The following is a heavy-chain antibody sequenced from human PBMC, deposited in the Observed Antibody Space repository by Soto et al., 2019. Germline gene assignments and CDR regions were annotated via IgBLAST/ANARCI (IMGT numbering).Heavy chain of an antibody. Sequence: EVQLVQSGAEVKKPGESLKISCKGSGYSFTSYWIGWVRQMPGKGLEWMGIIYPGDSDTRYSPSFQGQVTISADKSISPAYLQWSSLKASDTAMYYCARLISSSSRAGSTWFDPWGQGTLVTVSS. CDR2: IYPGDSDT. CDR1: GYSFTSYW. D-gene: IGHD6-6*01. V-gene: IGHV5-51*01. J-gene: IGHJ5*02. CDR3: ARLISSSSRAGSTWFDP.